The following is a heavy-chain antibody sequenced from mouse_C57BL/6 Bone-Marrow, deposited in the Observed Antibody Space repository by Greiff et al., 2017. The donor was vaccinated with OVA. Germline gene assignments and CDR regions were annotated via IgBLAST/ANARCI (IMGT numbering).Heavy chain of an antibody. J-gene: IGHJ1*03. CDR1: GISITTGNYR. CDR3: ARDRATVVDWYFDV. V-gene: IGHV3-5*01. CDR2: IYYSGTI. Sequence: DVQLVESGPGLVKPSQTVFLTCTVTGISITTGNYRWSWIRQFPGNKLEWIGYIYYSGTITYNPSLTSRTTITRDTPKNQFFLEMNSLTAEDTATDYCARDRATVVDWYFDVWGTGTTVTVSS. D-gene: IGHD1-1*01.